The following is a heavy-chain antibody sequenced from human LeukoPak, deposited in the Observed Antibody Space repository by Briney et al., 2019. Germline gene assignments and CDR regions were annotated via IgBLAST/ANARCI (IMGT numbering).Heavy chain of an antibody. D-gene: IGHD5-12*01. CDR1: GFTFSNSW. Sequence: GGSLRLSCAAFGFTFSNSWMTWIRQAPGKGLEWVATISPDGGEKNYVDSVKGRFTISRDNAKNSLYLQMNSLRAEDTAVYYCAREHSGYDFPGRDYYYMDVWGKGTTVTVSS. V-gene: IGHV3-7*01. CDR3: AREHSGYDFPGRDYYYMDV. CDR2: ISPDGGEK. J-gene: IGHJ6*03.